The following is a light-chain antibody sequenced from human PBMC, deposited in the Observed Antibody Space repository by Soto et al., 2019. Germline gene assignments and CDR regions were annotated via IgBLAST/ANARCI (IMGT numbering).Light chain of an antibody. CDR1: STDTGDYNY. Sequence: QSVLTQPASVSGSPGQSITIYCTGTSTDTGDYNYVCCFQQDPGKAPKLMIYDVSDRPSGVSHRFSGSKSGNTASLTISGLQAADEADYSCSSYTSRNTRFAFGTGTKVP. V-gene: IGLV2-14*01. CDR2: DVS. CDR3: SSYTSRNTRFA. J-gene: IGLJ1*01.